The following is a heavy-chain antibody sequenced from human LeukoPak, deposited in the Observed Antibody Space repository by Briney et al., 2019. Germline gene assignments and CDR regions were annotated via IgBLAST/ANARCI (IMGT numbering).Heavy chain of an antibody. CDR2: IYYSGST. V-gene: IGHV4-31*03. CDR3: ARDIMTDPPYFDY. D-gene: IGHD2-21*02. CDR1: GGSISSGGYY. J-gene: IGHJ4*02. Sequence: SQTLSLTCTVSGGSISSGGYYWSWIRQHPGKGLEWIGCIYYSGSTYYNPSLKSRVTISVDTSKNQFSLKLSSVTAADTAVYYCARDIMTDPPYFDYWGQGTLVTVSS.